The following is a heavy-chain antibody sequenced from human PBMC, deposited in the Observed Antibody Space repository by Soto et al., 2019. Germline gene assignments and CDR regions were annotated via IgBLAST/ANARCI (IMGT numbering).Heavy chain of an antibody. V-gene: IGHV2-70*01. Sequence: PSQTLSLTCTFSGFSLSTSGMCVSWIRQPPGKALEWLALIDWDDDKYYSTSLKTRLTISKDTSKNQVVLTMTNMDPVDTATYYCARTTTIFGVWREGYFDYWGQGTLVTVSS. D-gene: IGHD3-3*01. CDR1: GFSLSTSGMC. J-gene: IGHJ4*02. CDR2: IDWDDDK. CDR3: ARTTTIFGVWREGYFDY.